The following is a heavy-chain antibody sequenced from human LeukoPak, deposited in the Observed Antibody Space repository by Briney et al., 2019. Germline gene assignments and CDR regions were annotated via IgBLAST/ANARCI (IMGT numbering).Heavy chain of an antibody. Sequence: GRSLRLSCAASGFTFTHYAMHWVRQTPGKGLEWVAVIFYDGTIQYYSDSVRGRLIVSRDIPKNTLYLQMNSLRAEDTAVYYCARDPRGPAGYDSPARDTFDYWGQGTLVTVSS. CDR3: ARDPRGPAGYDSPARDTFDY. V-gene: IGHV3-30*03. J-gene: IGHJ4*02. CDR1: GFTFTHYA. CDR2: IFYDGTIQ. D-gene: IGHD3-22*01.